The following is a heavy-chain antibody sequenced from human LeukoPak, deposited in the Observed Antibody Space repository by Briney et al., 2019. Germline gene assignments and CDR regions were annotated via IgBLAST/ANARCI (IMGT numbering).Heavy chain of an antibody. Sequence: SETLSLTCAVYGGSFSGYYWSWIRQPPGKGLEWIGEINHSGSASYHPSLKSRVTISVDTSKNQFSLKLSSVTAADTAVYYCTRGQTGSYVYYYYYYGMDVWGQGTTVTVS. V-gene: IGHV4-34*01. CDR1: GGSFSGYY. CDR2: INHSGSA. J-gene: IGHJ6*02. D-gene: IGHD3-9*01. CDR3: TRGQTGSYVYYYYYYGMDV.